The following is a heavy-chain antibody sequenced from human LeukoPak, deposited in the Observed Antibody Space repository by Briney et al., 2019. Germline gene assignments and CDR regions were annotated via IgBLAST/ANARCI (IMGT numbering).Heavy chain of an antibody. J-gene: IGHJ1*01. CDR2: IYYSGST. CDR3: ARGVAVAGTGQKYFQH. Sequence: NPSETLSLTCTVSGGSISSYYWSWIRQPPGKGLEWIGYIYYSGSTNYNPSLKSRVTISVDTSKNQFSLKLSSVTAVDTAVYYCARGVAVAGTGQKYFQHWGQGTLVTVSS. V-gene: IGHV4-59*01. D-gene: IGHD6-19*01. CDR1: GGSISSYY.